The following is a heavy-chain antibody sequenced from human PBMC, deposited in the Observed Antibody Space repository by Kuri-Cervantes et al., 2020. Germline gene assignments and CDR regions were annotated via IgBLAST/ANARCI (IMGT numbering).Heavy chain of an antibody. V-gene: IGHV3-9*01. CDR2: ISWNSGSI. Sequence: GGSLRLSCAASGFTFDDYAMHWVRQAPGKGLEWVSGISWNSGSIGYADSVQGRFTISRDSSKNTVYLQMNSLRAEDTAVYYCARGLHCSGGDCYAGYFDYWGQGTLVTVSS. CDR3: ARGLHCSGGDCYAGYFDY. D-gene: IGHD2-21*02. J-gene: IGHJ4*02. CDR1: GFTFDDYA.